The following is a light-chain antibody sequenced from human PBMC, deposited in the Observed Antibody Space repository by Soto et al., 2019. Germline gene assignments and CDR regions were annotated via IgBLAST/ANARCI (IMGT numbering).Light chain of an antibody. J-gene: IGKJ4*01. CDR3: QQYYSNPLT. Sequence: DIVMTQSPDSLAVSLGERATINCKSSQSVLYSSNDKNYLDWYQQKPGQPPKLLIYWASARESGVPDRFSGSESGTDFTLTISSLQDEDVAVYFCQQYYSNPLTFGGGTKVESK. CDR2: WAS. CDR1: QSVLYSSNDKNY. V-gene: IGKV4-1*01.